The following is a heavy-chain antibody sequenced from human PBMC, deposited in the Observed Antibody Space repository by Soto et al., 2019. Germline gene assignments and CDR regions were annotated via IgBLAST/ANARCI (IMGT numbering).Heavy chain of an antibody. D-gene: IGHD3-10*01. J-gene: IGHJ4*02. CDR1: GFTFSSYW. V-gene: IGHV3-7*01. Sequence: GGSLRLSCAASGFTFSSYWMSWVRQAPGKGLEWVANIKQDGSEKYYVDSVKGRFTISRDNVNDTLYLQMNNLRAEDSGLYYCTRGPRPISTGTGAYWGQGTQVTVSS. CDR2: IKQDGSEK. CDR3: TRGPRPISTGTGAY.